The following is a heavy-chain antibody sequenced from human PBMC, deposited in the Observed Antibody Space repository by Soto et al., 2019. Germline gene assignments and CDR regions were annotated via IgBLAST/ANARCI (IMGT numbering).Heavy chain of an antibody. CDR2: IIPIFGTA. CDR3: ACTGRGGQLTNDY. V-gene: IGHV1-69*06. D-gene: IGHD1-1*01. Sequence: QVQLVQSGAEVKKPGSSVKVSCKASGGTFSSYAISWVRQAPGQGLEWMGGIIPIFGTANYAQKFQGRVAISADKSTSTAYMELSSLRSEDTAVYYCACTGRGGQLTNDYWGQGTLVTVSS. J-gene: IGHJ4*02. CDR1: GGTFSSYA.